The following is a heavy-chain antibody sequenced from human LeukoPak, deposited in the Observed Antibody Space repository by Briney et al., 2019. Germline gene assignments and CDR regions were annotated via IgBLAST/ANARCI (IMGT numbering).Heavy chain of an antibody. J-gene: IGHJ4*02. CDR2: ISSSSSYI. V-gene: IGHV3-21*01. D-gene: IGHD2-15*01. CDR1: GFTFSSYS. Sequence: GGSLGLPCAASGFTFSSYSMNWVRQAPGKGLEWVSSISSSSSYIYYADSVKGRFTISRDNAKNSLYLQMNSLRAEDTAVYYCGTARETFFDYWGQGTLVTVSS. CDR3: GTARETFFDY.